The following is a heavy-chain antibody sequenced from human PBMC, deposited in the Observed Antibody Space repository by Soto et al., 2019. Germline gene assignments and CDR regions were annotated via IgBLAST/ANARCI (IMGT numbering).Heavy chain of an antibody. CDR2: LSWYSGSI. CDR3: AKDVRYCSGGSCYHYRRVAVGDDYYYYMDV. D-gene: IGHD2-15*01. J-gene: IGHJ6*03. V-gene: IGHV3-9*01. CDR1: GFTFDDYA. Sequence: DVQLVESGGGLVQPGRSLRLSCAASGFTFDDYAMHWVRQAPGNGLEWVSGLSWYSGSIGYAVSVKGRFTISRDNAKNALNLQMNSLRAEDTAWYYCAKDVRYCSGGSCYHYRRVAVGDDYYYYMDVRGKGPTLTVSS.